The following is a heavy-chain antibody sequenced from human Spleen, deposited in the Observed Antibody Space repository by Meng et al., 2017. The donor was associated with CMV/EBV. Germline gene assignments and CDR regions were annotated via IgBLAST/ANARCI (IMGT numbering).Heavy chain of an antibody. J-gene: IGHJ6*02. D-gene: IGHD1-26*01. Sequence: SCKASGGTFSSYAISWVRQAPGKGLEWVSVIYSGGSTYYADSVKGRFTISRDNSKNTLYLQMNSLRAEDTAVYYCARERTIVGALGYYYYGMDVWGQGTTVTVSS. V-gene: IGHV3-53*01. CDR3: ARERTIVGALGYYYYGMDV. CDR1: GGTFSSYA. CDR2: IYSGGST.